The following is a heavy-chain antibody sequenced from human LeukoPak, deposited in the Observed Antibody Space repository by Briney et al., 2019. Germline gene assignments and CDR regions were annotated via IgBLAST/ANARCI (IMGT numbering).Heavy chain of an antibody. D-gene: IGHD1-26*01. V-gene: IGHV4-31*03. CDR1: GGSISSGGYS. Sequence: SQTLSLTCTVSGGSISSGGYSWSWIRQHLGKGLEWIGYISYAGSTSYNPSLKSRVTISVDTSKNHFSLKLSSVTAADTAVYYCARWYSGSYRIDYWGQGILVTVSS. J-gene: IGHJ4*02. CDR2: ISYAGST. CDR3: ARWYSGSYRIDY.